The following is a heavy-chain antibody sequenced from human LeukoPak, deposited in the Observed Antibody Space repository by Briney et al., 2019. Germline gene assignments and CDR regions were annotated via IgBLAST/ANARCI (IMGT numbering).Heavy chain of an antibody. CDR2: ISSSSSYI. CDR3: ARGGHAYYDSSGYRYYFDY. J-gene: IGHJ4*02. V-gene: IGHV3-21*01. CDR1: GFTFSADS. D-gene: IGHD3-22*01. Sequence: VRSLRLSSAASGFTFSADSMNSVRQAPGNRLEWVSAISSSSSYIYYADSVTGRFTFSRDNAKNSLYLQMNSLRAEDTAVYYCARGGHAYYDSSGYRYYFDYWGQGTLVTVSS.